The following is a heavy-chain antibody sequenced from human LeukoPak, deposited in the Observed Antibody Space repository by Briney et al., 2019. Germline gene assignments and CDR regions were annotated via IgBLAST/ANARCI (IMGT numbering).Heavy chain of an antibody. V-gene: IGHV4-39*01. CDR1: GGSISSSPYY. Sequence: NPSETLSLTCTVSGGSISSSPYYWGWIRQPPGKGLEWIGSIYYSGATYYNPSLKSRVTISVDTSENQFSLKLSSVTAADTAVYYCARSSTSWHWVWAFDYWGQGTLVTVSS. CDR3: ARSSTSWHWVWAFDY. J-gene: IGHJ4*02. CDR2: IYYSGAT. D-gene: IGHD2-2*01.